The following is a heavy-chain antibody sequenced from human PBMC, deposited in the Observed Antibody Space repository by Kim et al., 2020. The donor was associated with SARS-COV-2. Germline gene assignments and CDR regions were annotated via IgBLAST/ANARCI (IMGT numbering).Heavy chain of an antibody. J-gene: IGHJ4*02. D-gene: IGHD3-10*01. Sequence: GGSLRLSCAASGFTFRSYAMNWVRQAPGKGLEWVSGISSSGDNTYSADSVKGRFTISRDNSKNTLYVQMNSLRAEDTATYYCAKGWFGEFSPFDYWGQGT. CDR1: GFTFRSYA. CDR3: AKGWFGEFSPFDY. CDR2: ISSSGDNT. V-gene: IGHV3-23*01.